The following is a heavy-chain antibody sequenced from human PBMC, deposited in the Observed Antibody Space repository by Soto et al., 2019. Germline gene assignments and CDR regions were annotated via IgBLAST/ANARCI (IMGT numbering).Heavy chain of an antibody. J-gene: IGHJ4*02. Sequence: QVQLQESGPGLVKPSETLSLTCAVSGDSISSYYCMWIRQPPGKGLESIGYLYYGRSANYNPSLKSRVTLSEDTSTNQWPLTLSSLTAPDTAVYYCALRSRAVVPEYWGQGTLVTVSS. V-gene: IGHV4-59*01. CDR1: GDSISSYY. CDR2: LYYGRSA. D-gene: IGHD3-22*01. CDR3: ALRSRAVVPEY.